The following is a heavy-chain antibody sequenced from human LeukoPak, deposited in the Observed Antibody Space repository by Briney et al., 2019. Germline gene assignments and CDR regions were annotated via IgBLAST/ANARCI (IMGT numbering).Heavy chain of an antibody. Sequence: PSQTLSLTCAVSGGSISSGDYYWSWIRQHPGKGLEWIGYIYYSGSTYYNPSLKSRVTISVDTSKNQFSLKLSSVTAADTAVYYCARVPYQLLYGFDPWGQGTLVTVSS. D-gene: IGHD2-2*02. CDR1: GGSISSGDYY. CDR2: IYYSGST. J-gene: IGHJ5*02. CDR3: ARVPYQLLYGFDP. V-gene: IGHV4-31*11.